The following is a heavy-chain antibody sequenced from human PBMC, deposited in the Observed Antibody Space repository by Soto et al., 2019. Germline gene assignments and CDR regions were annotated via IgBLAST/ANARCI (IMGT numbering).Heavy chain of an antibody. V-gene: IGHV3-9*01. D-gene: IGHD3-10*01. J-gene: IGHJ3*02. CDR1: GFTFDDYA. CDR3: AKVRGRLLWFGELFGAFDI. CDR2: ISWNSGSI. Sequence: GGSLRLSCAASGFTFDDYAMHWVRQAPGKGLEWVSGISWNSGSIGYVDSVKGRFTISRDNAKNSLYLQMNSLRAEDTALYYCAKVRGRLLWFGELFGAFDIWGQGTMVTVSS.